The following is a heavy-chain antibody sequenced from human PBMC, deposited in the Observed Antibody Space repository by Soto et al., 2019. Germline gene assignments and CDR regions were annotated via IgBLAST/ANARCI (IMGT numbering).Heavy chain of an antibody. Sequence: PSETLSLTCAVSGYSISSSNWWGWIRQPPGKGLAWIGYIYYSGSTYYNPSLKSRVTMSVDTSKNQFSLKLSSVTAVDTAVYYCARSGSGLKVAPPDYWGQGTLVTVSS. CDR3: ARSGSGLKVAPPDY. D-gene: IGHD6-19*01. CDR1: GYSISSSNW. J-gene: IGHJ4*02. CDR2: IYYSGST. V-gene: IGHV4-28*01.